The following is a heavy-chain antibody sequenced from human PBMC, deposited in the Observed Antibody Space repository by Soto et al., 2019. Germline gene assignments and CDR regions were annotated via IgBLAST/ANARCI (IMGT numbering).Heavy chain of an antibody. CDR1: GGSVNNNNYY. D-gene: IGHD6-13*01. CDR3: ARYRGYSTSWGFYYFES. J-gene: IGHJ4*02. CDR2: VYYSGST. V-gene: IGHV4-61*01. Sequence: QVQLQESGPGLVKPSETLSLTCSVSGGSVNNNNYYWSWIRQPPGKGPEWIGYVYYSGSTNYNPSRKSRVTISLDTSKNQFSLWLSSVTAVDTAVYYCARYRGYSTSWGFYYFESWGQGTMVTVSS.